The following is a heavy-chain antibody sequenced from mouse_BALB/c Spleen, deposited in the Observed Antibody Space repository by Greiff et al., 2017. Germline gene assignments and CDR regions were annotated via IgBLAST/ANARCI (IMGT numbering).Heavy chain of an antibody. CDR1: GYTFTDYV. Sequence: VQLQQSGPELVKPGASVKMSCKASGYTFTDYVISWVKQRTGQGLEWIGEIYPGSGSTYYNEKFKGKATLTADKSSNTAYMQLSSLTSEDSAVYFCARRRSTMITTDYFDYWGQGTTLTVSS. D-gene: IGHD2-4*01. CDR3: ARRRSTMITTDYFDY. V-gene: IGHV1-77*01. J-gene: IGHJ2*01. CDR2: IYPGSGST.